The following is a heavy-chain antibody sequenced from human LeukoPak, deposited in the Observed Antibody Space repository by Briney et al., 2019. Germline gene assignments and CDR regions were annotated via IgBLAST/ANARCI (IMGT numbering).Heavy chain of an antibody. CDR3: ARRGYCSSTSCYVFDY. D-gene: IGHD2-2*01. V-gene: IGHV1-69*13. J-gene: IGHJ4*02. CDR2: IIPIFGTA. Sequence: SVKVSCKASGGTFSSYAISWLRQAPEQGLEWMGGIIPIFGTANYAQKFQGRVTITADESTSTAYMELSSPRSEDTAVYHCARRGYCSSTSCYVFDYWAREPWSPSPQ. CDR1: GGTFSSYA.